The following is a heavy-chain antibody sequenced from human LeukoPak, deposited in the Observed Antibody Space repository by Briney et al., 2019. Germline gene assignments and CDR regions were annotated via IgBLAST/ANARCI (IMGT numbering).Heavy chain of an antibody. Sequence: ASVEVSCKAVGYTIPGYYVQWVRQAAGLGAGWLGIISPSGRTTYSQNFPGRVNKATAASTNTFSMEMHSLSSEDTVAYSYTTGDKTSGYYRMYFDHWGQGTLVTASS. CDR3: TTGDKTSGYYRMYFDH. CDR1: GYTIPGYY. D-gene: IGHD3-22*01. CDR2: ISPSGRT. V-gene: IGHV1-46*01. J-gene: IGHJ4*02.